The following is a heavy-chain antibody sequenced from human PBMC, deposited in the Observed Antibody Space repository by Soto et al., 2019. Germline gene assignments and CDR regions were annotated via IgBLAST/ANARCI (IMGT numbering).Heavy chain of an antibody. CDR1: SGSISSSNW. Sequence: SETLSLTCAVSSGSISSSNWWSWVLQPPGKGLEWIGEIYHSGSTNYNPSLKSRVTISVDKSKNQFSLKLSSVTAADTAVYYCARGYCSSTSCRGQYFDYWGQGTLVTVSS. CDR3: ARGYCSSTSCRGQYFDY. D-gene: IGHD2-2*01. V-gene: IGHV4-4*02. CDR2: IYHSGST. J-gene: IGHJ4*02.